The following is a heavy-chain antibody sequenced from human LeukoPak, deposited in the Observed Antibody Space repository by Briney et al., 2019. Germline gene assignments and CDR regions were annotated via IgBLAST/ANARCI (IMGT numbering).Heavy chain of an antibody. J-gene: IGHJ4*02. D-gene: IGHD6-19*01. CDR2: IIPIFGTA. CDR3: AGGTGYSSGRYLLFDY. Sequence: ASVKVSCKASGGTFSSYAISWVRQAPGQGLEWMGGIIPIFGTANYAQKFQGRVTITTDESTSTAYMELSSLRSEDTAVYYCAGGTGYSSGRYLLFDYWGQGTLVTVSS. CDR1: GGTFSSYA. V-gene: IGHV1-69*05.